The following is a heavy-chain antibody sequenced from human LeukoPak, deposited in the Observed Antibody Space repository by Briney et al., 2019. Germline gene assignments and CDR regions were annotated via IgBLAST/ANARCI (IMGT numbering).Heavy chain of an antibody. CDR3: ARSRYCSGGSCYSSGFDP. CDR1: GYTFTSYD. J-gene: IGHJ5*02. Sequence: GASVKVSCKASGYTFTSYDINWVRQATGQGLEWMGWMNPNSGNTGYAQKFQGRVTMTRDTSISTAYMELSRLRSDDTAVYYCARSRYCSGGSCYSSGFDPWGQGTLVTVSS. V-gene: IGHV1-8*01. CDR2: MNPNSGNT. D-gene: IGHD2-15*01.